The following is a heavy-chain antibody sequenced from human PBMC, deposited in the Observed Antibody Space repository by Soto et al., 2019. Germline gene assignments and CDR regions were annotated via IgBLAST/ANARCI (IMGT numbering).Heavy chain of an antibody. J-gene: IGHJ6*03. Sequence: SETLSLTCTVSGGSISSSSYYWGWIRQPPGKGLEWIGSIYYSGSTYYNPSLKSRVTISVDTSKNQFSLKLSSVTAADTAVYYCASLGYCSSTSCFGYYYYMDVWGKGTTVTVSS. CDR1: GGSISSSSYY. D-gene: IGHD2-2*01. V-gene: IGHV4-39*01. CDR2: IYYSGST. CDR3: ASLGYCSSTSCFGYYYYMDV.